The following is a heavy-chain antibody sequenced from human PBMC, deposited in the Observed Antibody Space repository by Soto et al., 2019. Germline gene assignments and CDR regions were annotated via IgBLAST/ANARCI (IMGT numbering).Heavy chain of an antibody. V-gene: IGHV3-30*18. D-gene: IGHD5-18*01. CDR2: ISYDGSNK. Sequence: QVQLVESGGGVVQPGRSLRLSCAASGFTFSSYGMHWVRQAPGKGLEWVAVISYDGSNKYYADSVKGRFTISRDNSKNTLYLQMNSLRAEDTAVYYCAKDMEGYSYGTEYYGMDVWGQGTTVTVSS. J-gene: IGHJ6*02. CDR1: GFTFSSYG. CDR3: AKDMEGYSYGTEYYGMDV.